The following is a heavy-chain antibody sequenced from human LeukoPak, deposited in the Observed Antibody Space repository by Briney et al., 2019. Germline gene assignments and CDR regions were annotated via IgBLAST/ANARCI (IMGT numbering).Heavy chain of an antibody. CDR1: GGSISNYY. Sequence: SETLSLTCTVAGGSISNYYWKWIRQPPGKGLEWVGYINYSGNTKYNPSLKSRVTFSVDTSKNEFSLKLNSLTAADTAVYYCTRSKLGVGDAFDVWGRGTKVTVSS. CDR2: INYSGNT. D-gene: IGHD3-10*01. CDR3: TRSKLGVGDAFDV. J-gene: IGHJ3*01. V-gene: IGHV4-59*01.